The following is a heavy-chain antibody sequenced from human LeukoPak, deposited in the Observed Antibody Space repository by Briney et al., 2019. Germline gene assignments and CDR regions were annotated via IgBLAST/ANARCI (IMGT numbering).Heavy chain of an antibody. CDR1: GGSFSGYY. V-gene: IGHV4-34*01. CDR3: ARIHGRITIFGVVDP. CDR2: INHSGST. Sequence: PSETLSLTCAVYGGSFSGYYWSWIRQPPGKGLEWIGEINHSGSTNYNPSLKSRVTISVDTSKNQFSLKLSSVTAADTAVYYCARIHGRITIFGVVDPWGQGTLVTVSS. D-gene: IGHD3-3*01. J-gene: IGHJ5*02.